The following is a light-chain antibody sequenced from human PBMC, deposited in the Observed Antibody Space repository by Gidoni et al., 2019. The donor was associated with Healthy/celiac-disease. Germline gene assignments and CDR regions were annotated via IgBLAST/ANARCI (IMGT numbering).Light chain of an antibody. CDR3: AAGDDSLNGPV. CDR1: SSNIGKNA. Sequence: QSVLTQPPSVSEAPMKRVNISCSGSSSNIGKNAVNWYQQLPGKAPKLLIYYDDLLPSGVSDRFSGSKSGTSASLAISGLQSEDEADYYCAAGDDSLNGPVFGGGTKLTVL. J-gene: IGLJ3*02. CDR2: YDD. V-gene: IGLV1-36*01.